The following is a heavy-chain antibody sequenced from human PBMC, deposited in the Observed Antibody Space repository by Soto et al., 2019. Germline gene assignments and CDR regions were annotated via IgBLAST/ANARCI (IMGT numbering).Heavy chain of an antibody. CDR2: TYYRYKWYN. Sequence: TGARFGGSAASTSAACNRIRESTSRCLEWVGRTYYRYKWYNDYEVYVKSRTTIKPDKSKNQFSLQLNSVTPEDTAVYYCARDRLAVAGPSDSRGHPTLAPVSS. V-gene: IGHV6-1*01. J-gene: IGHJ1*01. D-gene: IGHD6-19*01. CDR3: ARDRLAVAGPSDS. CDR1: GGSAASTSAA.